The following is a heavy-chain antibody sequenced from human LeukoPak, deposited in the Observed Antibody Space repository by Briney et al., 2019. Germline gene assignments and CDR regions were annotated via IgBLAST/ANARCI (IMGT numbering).Heavy chain of an antibody. CDR2: ISDSGDST. CDR1: GFTFNNYA. V-gene: IGHV3-23*01. CDR3: ARDRRTTVANAFDI. Sequence: PGGSLRLSCAASGFTFNNYALNWVRQAPGKGLEWVSIISDSGDSTYYADSVKGRFTISRDNSKNTLYLQMNSLRAEDTAVYYCARDRRTTVANAFDIWGQGTMVTVSS. D-gene: IGHD1-1*01. J-gene: IGHJ3*02.